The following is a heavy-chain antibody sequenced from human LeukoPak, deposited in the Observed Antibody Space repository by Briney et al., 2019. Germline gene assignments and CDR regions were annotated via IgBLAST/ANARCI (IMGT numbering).Heavy chain of an antibody. Sequence: PGGSLRLSCAASGFTVSSNYMSWVRQAPGKGLEWVSVIYSGGSTYYADSVKGRFTISRDHSKNTLYLQMNSLRAEDTAVYYCATTGFSSKTFDYWGQGTLVTVSS. D-gene: IGHD6-13*01. CDR2: IYSGGST. CDR1: GFTVSSNY. J-gene: IGHJ4*02. CDR3: ATTGFSSKTFDY. V-gene: IGHV3-53*01.